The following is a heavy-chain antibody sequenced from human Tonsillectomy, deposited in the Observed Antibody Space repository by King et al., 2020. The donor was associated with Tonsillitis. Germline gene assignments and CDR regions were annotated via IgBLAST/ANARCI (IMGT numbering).Heavy chain of an antibody. CDR3: AKLAMIVVVISWEVDAFDI. Sequence: QLVESGGGLVQPGGSLRLSCAASGFTFSSYAMSWVRQAPGKGLEWVSAISGVGGSTYYADSVKGRFTISRDNAKNTLYLQMNSLRAEDTAVYYCAKLAMIVVVISWEVDAFDIWGQGTMVTVSS. CDR1: GFTFSSYA. V-gene: IGHV3-23*04. D-gene: IGHD3-22*01. CDR2: ISGVGGST. J-gene: IGHJ3*02.